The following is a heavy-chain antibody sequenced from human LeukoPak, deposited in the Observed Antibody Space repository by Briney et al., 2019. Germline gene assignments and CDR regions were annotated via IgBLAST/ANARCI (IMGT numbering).Heavy chain of an antibody. CDR1: GGSISSSSHY. D-gene: IGHD2-15*01. Sequence: SETLSLTCTVSGGSISSSSHYWVWIRQPPGKGLEWTGSIYSSGITYYNPSLKSRVTMSLDTSKKQFSLKLTSVTAADMAVYYCARDQDSPNNWFDPWGQGTLVTVSS. J-gene: IGHJ5*02. V-gene: IGHV4-39*07. CDR2: IYSSGIT. CDR3: ARDQDSPNNWFDP.